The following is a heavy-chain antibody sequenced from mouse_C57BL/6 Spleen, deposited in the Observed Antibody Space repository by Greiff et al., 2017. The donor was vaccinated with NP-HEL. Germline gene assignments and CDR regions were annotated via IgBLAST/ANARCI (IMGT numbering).Heavy chain of an antibody. V-gene: IGHV1-42*01. CDR1: GYSFTGYY. CDR2: INPSTGGT. D-gene: IGHD3-2*02. CDR3: ARRGSSGYDWFAY. Sequence: EVQLQQSGPELVKPGASVKISCKASGYSFTGYYMNWVKQSPEKSLEWIGEINPSTGGTTYNQKFKAKATLTVDKSSSTAYMQLKSLTSEDSAVYYCARRGSSGYDWFAYWGQGTLVTVSA. J-gene: IGHJ3*01.